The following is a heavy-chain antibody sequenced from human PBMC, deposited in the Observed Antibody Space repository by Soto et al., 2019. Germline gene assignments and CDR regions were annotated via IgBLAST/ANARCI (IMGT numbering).Heavy chain of an antibody. CDR1: GFTFSSYW. Sequence: EVQLVESGGGLVQPGGSLRLSCAASGFTFSSYWMSWVRQAPGKGLEWVANIKQDGSEKYYVDSVKGRFTISRDNAKNSLYLQMNSLRAADTAVYYCARGADIVVVVAAFDYWGQGTLVTVSS. D-gene: IGHD2-15*01. V-gene: IGHV3-7*01. CDR3: ARGADIVVVVAAFDY. CDR2: IKQDGSEK. J-gene: IGHJ4*02.